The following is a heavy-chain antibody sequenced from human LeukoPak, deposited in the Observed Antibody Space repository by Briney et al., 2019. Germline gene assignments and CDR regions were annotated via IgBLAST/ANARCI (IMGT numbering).Heavy chain of an antibody. Sequence: SGTLSLTCAVSGGSISSTNWWSWVRQPPGKGLQWIGEVDHSGSTKYNPSLKSRVTISVDKSKNQFSLRLSSVTAADTALYYCAKDVPGGWWYFDLWGRGTLVTVSS. J-gene: IGHJ2*01. D-gene: IGHD6-19*01. CDR3: AKDVPGGWWYFDL. CDR2: VDHSGST. CDR1: GGSISSTNW. V-gene: IGHV4-4*02.